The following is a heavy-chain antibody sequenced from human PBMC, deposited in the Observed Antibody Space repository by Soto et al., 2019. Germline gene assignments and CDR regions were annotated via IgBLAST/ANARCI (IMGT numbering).Heavy chain of an antibody. CDR1: GGTFSSYT. V-gene: IGHV1-69*02. CDR3: AAWGEQGTYYFDS. CDR2: IIPILGIA. Sequence: QVQLVQSGAEVKKPGSSVKVSCKASGGTFSSYTISWVRQAPGQGLEWMGRIIPILGIANYAQKFQGRVTSTAAKSASTAYSELSSLGSEDTAVYYCAAWGEQGTYYFDSWGQGTLVTVSS. D-gene: IGHD3-16*01. J-gene: IGHJ4*02.